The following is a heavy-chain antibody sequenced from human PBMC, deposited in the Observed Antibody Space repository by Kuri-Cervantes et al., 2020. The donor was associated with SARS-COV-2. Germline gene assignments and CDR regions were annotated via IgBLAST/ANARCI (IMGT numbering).Heavy chain of an antibody. J-gene: IGHJ4*02. D-gene: IGHD3-3*01. V-gene: IGHV3-53*01. CDR2: IYSGGST. Sequence: GGSLRLSCAASGFTVSSNYMSWVRQAPGKGLEWVSVIYSGGSTYYADSVKGRFTISRDNAKNTLYLQMNSLRAEDTAVYYCARELEDYDFWSGYSGPFDYWGQGTLVTVSS. CDR1: GFTVSSNY. CDR3: ARELEDYDFWSGYSGPFDY.